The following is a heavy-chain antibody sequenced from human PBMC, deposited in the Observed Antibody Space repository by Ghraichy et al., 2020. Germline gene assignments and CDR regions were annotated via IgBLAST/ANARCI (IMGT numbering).Heavy chain of an antibody. D-gene: IGHD3-22*01. V-gene: IGHV4-39*01. J-gene: IGHJ3*02. CDR2: IYYSGST. Sequence: SETLSLTCTVSGGSISSSSYYWGWIRQPPGKGLEWIGSIYYSGSTYYKPSLKSRVTISVDTSKNQFSLKLSSVTAADTAVYYCPRPNDSSGYYYDAFDIWGQGTMVTVSS. CDR1: GGSISSSSYY. CDR3: PRPNDSSGYYYDAFDI.